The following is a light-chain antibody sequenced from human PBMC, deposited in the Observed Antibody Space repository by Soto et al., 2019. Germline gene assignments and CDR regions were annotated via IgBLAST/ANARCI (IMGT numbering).Light chain of an antibody. Sequence: DIVMTQSPDSLAVSLGERATINCKSSQSVLYSSNNKNYLAWYQQKPGQPPKLLIYWASTRESGVPDRFSGSGSGTDFTLTISSLQAEDVEVYYCQQYYSTPRLTFGGGTKVEIK. CDR2: WAS. CDR1: QSVLYSSNNKNY. J-gene: IGKJ4*01. CDR3: QQYYSTPRLT. V-gene: IGKV4-1*01.